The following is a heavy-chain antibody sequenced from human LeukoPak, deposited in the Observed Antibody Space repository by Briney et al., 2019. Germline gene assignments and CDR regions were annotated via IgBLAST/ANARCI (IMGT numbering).Heavy chain of an antibody. J-gene: IGHJ4*02. CDR2: IYTSGST. D-gene: IGHD1-1*01. V-gene: IGHV4-61*02. Sequence: SETLSLTCTVSGGSISSSSYYWSWIRQPAGKGLEWIGRIYTSGSTNYNPSLKSRVTISVDTSKNQFSLKLSSVTAADTAVYYCARNDADYWGQGTLVTVSS. CDR3: ARNDADY. CDR1: GGSISSSSYY.